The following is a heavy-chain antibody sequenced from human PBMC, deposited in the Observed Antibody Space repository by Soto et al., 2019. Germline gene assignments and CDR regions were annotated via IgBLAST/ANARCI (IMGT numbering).Heavy chain of an antibody. CDR2: LNPKSGGT. D-gene: IGHD2-2*01. Sequence: PRASVKVSCKASGFTFSDYYMHWVREAPGQGLEWMGWLNPKSGGTTYAQKFQGRLTLSRDTSINTAYMELSRLSIDDTALYYCARERYQVLSDGMDVWGQGTTVTVSS. CDR3: ARERYQVLSDGMDV. V-gene: IGHV1-2*02. J-gene: IGHJ6*02. CDR1: GFTFSDYY.